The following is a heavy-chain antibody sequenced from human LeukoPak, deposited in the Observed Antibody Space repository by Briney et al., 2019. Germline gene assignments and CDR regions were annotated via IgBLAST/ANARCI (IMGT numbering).Heavy chain of an antibody. Sequence: GGTLRLSCAASGFTFSKVWMSWVRQAPGKGLEWVGRIKSKTDGGTIDYAAPVKGRFTISRDDSKDTLFLQMNSLKTEDTAVYYCTTDLSELDDSGYYAKYFHHWGQGTLVSVSS. CDR1: GFTFSKVW. V-gene: IGHV3-15*01. D-gene: IGHD3-22*01. CDR2: IKSKTDGGTI. J-gene: IGHJ1*01. CDR3: TTDLSELDDSGYYAKYFHH.